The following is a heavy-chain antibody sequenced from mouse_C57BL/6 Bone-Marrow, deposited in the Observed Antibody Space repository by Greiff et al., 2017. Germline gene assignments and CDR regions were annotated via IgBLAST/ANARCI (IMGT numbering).Heavy chain of an antibody. Sequence: VQLQQSGPGLVKPSPSLSLTCSVTGYSITSGYYWNWIRQFPGNKLEWMGYISYDGSNNYNPSLKNRISITRDTSKNQFFLKLNSVTTEDTATYYCARAWFAYWGQGTLVTVSA. CDR3: ARAWFAY. J-gene: IGHJ3*01. CDR1: GYSITSGYY. V-gene: IGHV3-6*01. CDR2: ISYDGSN.